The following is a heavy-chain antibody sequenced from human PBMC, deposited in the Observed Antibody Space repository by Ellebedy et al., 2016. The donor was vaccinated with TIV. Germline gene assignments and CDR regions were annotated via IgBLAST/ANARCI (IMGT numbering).Heavy chain of an antibody. D-gene: IGHD6-19*01. V-gene: IGHV1-46*01. J-gene: IGHJ4*02. CDR1: GYTFTSYY. CDR3: ARPLTPGIAVAGLDY. CDR2: INPSGGST. Sequence: ASVKVSCXASGYTFTSYYMHWVRQAPGQGLEWMGIINPSGGSTSYAQKFQGRVTMTRDTSTSTVYMELSSLASDDTAVYYCARPLTPGIAVAGLDYWGQGTLVTVSS.